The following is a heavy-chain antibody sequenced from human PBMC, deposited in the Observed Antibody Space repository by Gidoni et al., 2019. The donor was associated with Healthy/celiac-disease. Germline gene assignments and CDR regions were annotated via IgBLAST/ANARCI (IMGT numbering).Heavy chain of an antibody. V-gene: IGHV2-5*01. CDR3: SHRPRPSIMITFGGVNNPGGYFYY. CDR1: GFSLSTSGAG. Sequence: QITLKESGPTLVKPTQTLTLTCTFSGFSLSTSGAGVGWIRQPPGKALEWLALIYLNDDKRYSPSLKNRPHIPKDTSKNPVVLTMTNMDPVDTATYCFSHRPRPSIMITFGGVNNPGGYFYYWGQGTLVTVSS. D-gene: IGHD3-16*01. CDR2: IYLNDDK. J-gene: IGHJ4*02.